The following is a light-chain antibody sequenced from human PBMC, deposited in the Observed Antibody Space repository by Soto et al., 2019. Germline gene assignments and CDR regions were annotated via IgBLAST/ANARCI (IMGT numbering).Light chain of an antibody. Sequence: DIQMTQSPSSLSASVGDRVTITCRASQAINNYLAWYQQKPGQVPKVLIYGVSTLQSGVPSRFSGSGSGTDFTRTISSLQPEDAATYYCQKYNRGLETFGPGTKVEIK. CDR2: GVS. J-gene: IGKJ3*01. CDR1: QAINNY. V-gene: IGKV1-27*01. CDR3: QKYNRGLET.